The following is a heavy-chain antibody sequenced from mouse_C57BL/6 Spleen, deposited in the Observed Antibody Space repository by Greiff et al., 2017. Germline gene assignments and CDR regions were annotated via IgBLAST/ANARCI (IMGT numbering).Heavy chain of an antibody. CDR2: INPSTGGT. CDR1: GYSFTGYY. V-gene: IGHV1-42*01. D-gene: IGHD5-1*01. Sequence: VQLQQSGPELVKPGASVKISCKASGYSFTGYYMNWVKQSPEKSLEWIGEINPSTGGTTYNQKFKAKATLTVDKSSSTAYMQLKSLTSEDSAVYYCARWEYDYAMDYWGQGTSVTVSS. CDR3: ARWEYDYAMDY. J-gene: IGHJ4*01.